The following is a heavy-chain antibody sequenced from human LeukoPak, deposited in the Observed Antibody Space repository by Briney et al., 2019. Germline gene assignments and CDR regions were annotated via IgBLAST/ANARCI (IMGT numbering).Heavy chain of an antibody. CDR1: GLTFSRFA. CDR3: AKPQSAHGTGFDY. V-gene: IGHV3-23*01. Sequence: GSLRLSCAASGLTFSRFAMSWVRQAPGKGLEWVSTISDSGDTTYYADSVKGRFTISRDNLKNTLYVQMNSLRVENTAVYYCAKPQSAHGTGFDYWGQGTLVIVSS. CDR2: ISDSGDTT. J-gene: IGHJ4*02. D-gene: IGHD1-1*01.